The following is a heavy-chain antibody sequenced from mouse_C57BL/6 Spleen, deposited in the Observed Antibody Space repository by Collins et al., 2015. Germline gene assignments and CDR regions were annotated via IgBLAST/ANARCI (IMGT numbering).Heavy chain of an antibody. Sequence: QVQLQQPGAELVKPGASVKMSCKASGYTFTSYWITWVKQRPGQGLEWIGDIYPGSGSTNYNEKFKSKATLTVDTSSSTAYMQLSSLTSEDSAVYYCARGGELITTVVATGYYAMDYWGQGTSVTVSS. D-gene: IGHD1-1*01. CDR2: IYPGSGST. J-gene: IGHJ4*01. CDR3: ARGGELITTVVATGYYAMDY. V-gene: IGHV1-55*01. CDR1: GYTFTSYW.